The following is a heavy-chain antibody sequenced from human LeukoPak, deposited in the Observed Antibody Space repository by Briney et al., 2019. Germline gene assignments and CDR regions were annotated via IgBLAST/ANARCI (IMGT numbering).Heavy chain of an antibody. D-gene: IGHD6-13*01. J-gene: IGHJ4*02. CDR1: GFTFSSYA. CDR3: AKSPSRIAAAGYYFDY. CDR2: ISGSGGST. Sequence: PGGSLRLSCAASGFTFSSYAMSWVRQAPGKGLEWVSAISGSGGSTYYADSVKGRFTISRDNSKNTLYLQMNSLRAEDTAVYYCAKSPSRIAAAGYYFDYWGQGTLVTVSS. V-gene: IGHV3-23*01.